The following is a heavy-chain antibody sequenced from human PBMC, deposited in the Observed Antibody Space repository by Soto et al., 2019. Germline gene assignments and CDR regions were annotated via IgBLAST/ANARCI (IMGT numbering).Heavy chain of an antibody. D-gene: IGHD6-13*01. CDR3: AREEITAAYNWFDP. V-gene: IGHV6-1*01. J-gene: IGHJ5*02. CDR1: GDSVSSNSAT. Sequence: SQTLSLTCVISGDSVSSNSATWNWIRQSPSRGLEWLGRTYYRSKWYNDYAVSVKSRVTINPDTSKNQFSLQLNSVTPEDTAVYYCAREEITAAYNWFDPWGQGTLVTVSS. CDR2: TYYRSKWYN.